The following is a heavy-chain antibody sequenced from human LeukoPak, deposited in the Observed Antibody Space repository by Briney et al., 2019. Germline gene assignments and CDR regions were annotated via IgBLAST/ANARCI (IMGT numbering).Heavy chain of an antibody. J-gene: IGHJ6*04. CDR2: ISSSGSTI. D-gene: IGHD3-10*02. CDR1: GFTLSSSS. V-gene: IGHV3-48*04. Sequence: QPGGSLRLSCAASGFTLSSSSMNWVRQAPGKGLEWVSSISSSGSTIYYADSVKGRFTISRDNAKNSLYLQMNSLRAEDTAVYYCAELGITMIGGVWGKGTTVTISS. CDR3: AELGITMIGGV.